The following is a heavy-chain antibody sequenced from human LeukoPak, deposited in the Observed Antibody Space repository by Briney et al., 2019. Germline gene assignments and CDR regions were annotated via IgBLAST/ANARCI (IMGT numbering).Heavy chain of an antibody. CDR2: ICGSGGST. D-gene: IGHD4-17*01. CDR3: AKDPDDYGAGLNWFDP. CDR1: GFTFSSYA. J-gene: IGHJ5*02. Sequence: PGGSLRLSCAASGFTFSSYAMSWARQAPGEGLEWVSAICGSGGSTYYADSVKGRFTISRDNSKNTLYLQMNSLRAEDTAVYYCAKDPDDYGAGLNWFDPWGRGTLVTVSS. V-gene: IGHV3-23*01.